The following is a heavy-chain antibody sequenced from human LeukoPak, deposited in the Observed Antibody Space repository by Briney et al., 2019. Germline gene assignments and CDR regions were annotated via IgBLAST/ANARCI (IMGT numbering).Heavy chain of an antibody. CDR3: ARAPVAATLNWFDP. J-gene: IGHJ5*02. CDR1: GFTFSSYA. D-gene: IGHD2-15*01. CDR2: INHSGST. V-gene: IGHV4-34*01. Sequence: GSLRLPCAASGFTFSSYAMSWIRQPPGKGLEWIGEINHSGSTNYNPSLKSRVTISVDTSKNQFSLKLSSVTAADTAVYYCARAPVAATLNWFDPWGQGTLVTVSS.